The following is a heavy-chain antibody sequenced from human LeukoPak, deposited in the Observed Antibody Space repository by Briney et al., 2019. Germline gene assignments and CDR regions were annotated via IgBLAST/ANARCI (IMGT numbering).Heavy chain of an antibody. CDR2: ISYDGSNK. CDR3: ARDVEPVTTLPVY. J-gene: IGHJ4*02. V-gene: IGHV3-30-3*01. Sequence: PGRSLRLSCAASGFTFSSYAMHWVRQAPGKGLEWVAVISYDGSNKYYADSVKGRFTISRGNSKNTLYLQMNSLRAEDTAVYYCARDVEPVTTLPVYWDQGTLVTVSS. CDR1: GFTFSSYA. D-gene: IGHD4-17*01.